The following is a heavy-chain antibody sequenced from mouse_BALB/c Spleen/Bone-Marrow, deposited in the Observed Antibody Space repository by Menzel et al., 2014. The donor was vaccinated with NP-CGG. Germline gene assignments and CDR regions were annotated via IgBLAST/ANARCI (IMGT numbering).Heavy chain of an antibody. CDR3: ARSGYYGSSYFDC. CDR2: INPYNGDT. J-gene: IGHJ2*01. CDR1: GYSFTGYF. V-gene: IGHV1-20*02. D-gene: IGHD1-1*01. Sequence: VQLQQSGPELVKPGASVKISCKASGYSFTGYFMNWVMQSHGKSLEWIGRINPYNGDTFYNQKFKGKATLTVDKSSSTAHMELRSLAYEDSAVYYCARSGYYGSSYFDCWGQGTTLTVSS.